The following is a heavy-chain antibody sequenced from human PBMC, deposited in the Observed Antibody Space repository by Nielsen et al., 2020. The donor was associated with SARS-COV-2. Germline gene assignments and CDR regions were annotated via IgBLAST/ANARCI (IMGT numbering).Heavy chain of an antibody. D-gene: IGHD3-10*01. Sequence: GESLKISCAASGFTFSSYAMHWVRQAPGKGLEWVAVISYDGSNKYYADSVKGRFTISRDNSKNTLYLQMNSLRAGDTALYHCATLWFGESNYYYYMDVWGKGTTVTVSS. J-gene: IGHJ6*03. CDR2: ISYDGSNK. V-gene: IGHV3-30-3*01. CDR3: ATLWFGESNYYYYMDV. CDR1: GFTFSSYA.